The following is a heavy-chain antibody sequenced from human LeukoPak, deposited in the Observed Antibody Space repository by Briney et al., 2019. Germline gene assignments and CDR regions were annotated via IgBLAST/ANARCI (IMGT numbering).Heavy chain of an antibody. CDR2: MNPNSVNT. J-gene: IGHJ6*02. V-gene: IGHV1-8*01. CDR1: GYTFTSYD. Sequence: ASVKVSCKASGYTFTSYDINWVRQATGQGLEWMGWMNPNSVNTGYAQEFQGRVTMTRNTSISTAYMELSSLRSEDTAVYYCARGRIAVAGTSTYYYYYGMDVWGQGTTVTVSS. CDR3: ARGRIAVAGTSTYYYYYGMDV. D-gene: IGHD6-19*01.